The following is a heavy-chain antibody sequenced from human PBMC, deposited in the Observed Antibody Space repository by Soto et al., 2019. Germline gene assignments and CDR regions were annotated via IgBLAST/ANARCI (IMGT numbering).Heavy chain of an antibody. CDR2: IYYSGST. CDR1: GGSISSYY. V-gene: IGHV4-59*01. D-gene: IGHD6-13*01. Sequence: TSETLSLTCTVSGGSISSYYWSWIRQPPGKGLEWIGYIYYSGSTNYNPSLKSRVTISVDTSKNQFSLKLSSVTAADTAVYYCARDRGSWYDYWGQGTLVTVSS. CDR3: ARDRGSWYDY. J-gene: IGHJ4*02.